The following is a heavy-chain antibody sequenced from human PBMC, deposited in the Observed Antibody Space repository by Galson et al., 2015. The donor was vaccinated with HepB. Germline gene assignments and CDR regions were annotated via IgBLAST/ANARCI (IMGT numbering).Heavy chain of an antibody. CDR3: TRARGEITMIIGYNYYGMDV. J-gene: IGHJ6*02. V-gene: IGHV3-73*01. Sequence: SLRLSCAASGFVFSGSAMHWIRKTSGKGLEWLGRIRTKAKGYATAYAASVTGRFTISRDDSKNTAYLEMNSLKTEDTAVYYCTRARGEITMIIGYNYYGMDVWGQGTTVTVS. CDR1: GFVFSGSA. CDR2: IRTKAKGYAT. D-gene: IGHD3-22*01.